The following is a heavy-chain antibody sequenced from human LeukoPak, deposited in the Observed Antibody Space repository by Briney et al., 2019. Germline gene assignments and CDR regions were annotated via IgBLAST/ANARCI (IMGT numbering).Heavy chain of an antibody. CDR2: VYYSGST. J-gene: IGHJ6*03. V-gene: IGHV4-39*07. CDR1: AGSISSTSYS. Sequence: SETLSLTCTVSAGSISSTSYSWGWIRQPPGKGLEWIGSVYYSGSTYYNPSLKSRVTISVDTSKNQFSLKLSSVTAADTAVYYCARATWYYYYYYMDVWGKGTTVTVSS. CDR3: ARATWYYYYYYMDV.